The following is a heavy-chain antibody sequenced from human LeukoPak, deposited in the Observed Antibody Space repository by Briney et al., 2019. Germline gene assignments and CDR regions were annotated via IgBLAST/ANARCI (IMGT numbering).Heavy chain of an antibody. Sequence: PSETLSLTCTVSGGSISSYYWSWIRQPPGKGLQWIGYIYYTGSTNYNPSLKSRVTISVDTSKNQFSLKLSSVTAADTAVYYCARHLSVGATSFDYWGQGTLVTVSS. CDR3: ARHLSVGATSFDY. D-gene: IGHD1-26*01. J-gene: IGHJ4*02. CDR1: GGSISSYY. V-gene: IGHV4-59*08. CDR2: IYYTGST.